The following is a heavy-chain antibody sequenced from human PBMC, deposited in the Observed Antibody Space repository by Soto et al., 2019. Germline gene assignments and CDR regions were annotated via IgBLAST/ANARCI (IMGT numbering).Heavy chain of an antibody. Sequence: EVQLVESGGGLVQPGGSLRLSCAASGFSFNIYAMSWVRQAPGKGLEWVSGISGSGDRTHYVDSVKGRFTISRDNVKNTLYLQMNSLRAEDTAVYYCAKASTYEYVWGSFRYYFDHWGQGALVTVSS. V-gene: IGHV3-23*04. CDR3: AKASTYEYVWGSFRYYFDH. CDR1: GFSFNIYA. D-gene: IGHD3-16*02. J-gene: IGHJ4*02. CDR2: ISGSGDRT.